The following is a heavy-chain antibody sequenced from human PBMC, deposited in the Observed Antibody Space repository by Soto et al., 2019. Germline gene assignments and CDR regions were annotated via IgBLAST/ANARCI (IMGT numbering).Heavy chain of an antibody. V-gene: IGHV4-4*07. J-gene: IGHJ5*02. CDR3: ARDPYCSGGSCYSSAPFDWFDP. D-gene: IGHD2-15*01. CDR2: IYTSGST. CDR1: GGSIRSYY. Sequence: SETLSLTCPVSGGSIRSYYWSWIRQPAGKGLEWIGRIYTSGSTNYNPSLKSRVTMSVDTSKNQFSLKLSSVTAADTAVYYCARDPYCSGGSCYSSAPFDWFDPWGQGTLVTVSS.